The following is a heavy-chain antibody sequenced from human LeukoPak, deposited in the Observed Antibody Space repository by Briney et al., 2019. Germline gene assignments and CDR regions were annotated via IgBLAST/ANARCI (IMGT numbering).Heavy chain of an antibody. V-gene: IGHV3-66*01. J-gene: IGHJ4*02. CDR3: ARGSSGSYPDY. CDR2: IYSDGST. Sequence: QSGGSLRLSCAGSGFTVNSNYMSWVRQAPGKGLEWVSLIYSDGSTYYADSVKGRFTISRDNSKNTVYLQMNSLRVEDTAVYYCARGSSGSYPDYWGQGTLVTVSS. D-gene: IGHD1-26*01. CDR1: GFTVNSNY.